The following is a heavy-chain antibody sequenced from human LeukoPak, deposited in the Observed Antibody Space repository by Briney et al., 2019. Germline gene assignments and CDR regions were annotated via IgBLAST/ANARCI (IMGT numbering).Heavy chain of an antibody. J-gene: IGHJ6*02. D-gene: IGHD3-10*01. CDR3: ARDYYGSGSYGTFYYYGMDV. Sequence: SETLSLTCTVSGGSISSGGYYWSWIRQPPGKGLEWIGYIYYSGSTYYNPSLKSRVTISVDTSKNQFSLKLSSVTAADTAVYYCARDYYGSGSYGTFYYYGMDVWGQGTTVTVSS. CDR1: GGSISSGGYY. CDR2: IYYSGST. V-gene: IGHV4-31*03.